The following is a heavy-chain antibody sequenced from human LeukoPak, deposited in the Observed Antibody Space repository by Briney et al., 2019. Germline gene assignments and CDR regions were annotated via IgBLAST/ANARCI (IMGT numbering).Heavy chain of an antibody. Sequence: SETLSLTCTVSGGSISSYYWSWIRQPPGKGLEWIGYIYCSGSTNYNPSLKSRVTISVDTSKNQFSLKLSSVTAADTAVYYCASGTRYSSGWYPPGGDDAFDIWGQGTMVTVSS. CDR1: GGSISSYY. CDR2: IYCSGST. CDR3: ASGTRYSSGWYPPGGDDAFDI. D-gene: IGHD6-19*01. J-gene: IGHJ3*02. V-gene: IGHV4-59*01.